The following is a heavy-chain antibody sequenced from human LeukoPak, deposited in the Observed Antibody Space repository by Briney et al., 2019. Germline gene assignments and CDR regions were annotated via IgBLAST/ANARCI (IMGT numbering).Heavy chain of an antibody. Sequence: GGSLRLSCAASGFTFSAFGMHWLRQAPGKGLEWVAVISSDGTNKYYTDSVKGRFTISRDNSKNTLYMQMNSLRAEDTAVYSCAKSRLYSSGSADYWGQGTLVTVSS. D-gene: IGHD6-19*01. V-gene: IGHV3-30*18. CDR1: GFTFSAFG. J-gene: IGHJ4*02. CDR3: AKSRLYSSGSADY. CDR2: ISSDGTNK.